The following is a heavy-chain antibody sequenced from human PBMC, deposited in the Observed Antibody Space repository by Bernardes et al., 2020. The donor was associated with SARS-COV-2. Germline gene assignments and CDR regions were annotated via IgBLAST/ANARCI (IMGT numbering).Heavy chain of an antibody. CDR1: GGSISSYY. CDR2: IYYSGST. V-gene: IGHV4-59*01. J-gene: IGHJ6*02. Sequence: SETLSLTCTVSGGSISSYYWSWIRQPPGKGLEWIGYIYYSGSTNYNPSLKSRVTISVDTSKNQFSLKLSSVTAADTAVYYCARVEGSGSPYYYGMDVWGQGTTVTVSS. CDR3: ARVEGSGSPYYYGMDV. D-gene: IGHD3-10*01.